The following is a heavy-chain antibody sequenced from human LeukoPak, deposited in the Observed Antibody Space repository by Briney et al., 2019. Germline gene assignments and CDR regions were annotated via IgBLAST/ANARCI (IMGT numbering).Heavy chain of an antibody. V-gene: IGHV3-64*01. CDR1: GFTFSSYA. D-gene: IGHD2-21*02. CDR2: ISSNGGST. Sequence: GGSLRLSCAASGFTFSSYAMHWVRQAPGKGLEYVSDISSNGGSTYYANSVKGRFTISRDNSKNTLYLQMGSLRAEDMAVYYCARDLRLKELSYCGGDCLDYWGQGTLVTVSS. J-gene: IGHJ4*02. CDR3: ARDLRLKELSYCGGDCLDY.